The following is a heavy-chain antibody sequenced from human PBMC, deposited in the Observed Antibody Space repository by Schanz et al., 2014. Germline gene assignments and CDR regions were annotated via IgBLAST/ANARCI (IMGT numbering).Heavy chain of an antibody. CDR3: VKDLQRELLRDDHYYGMDV. V-gene: IGHV3-33*06. CDR1: GFTFSSYG. CDR2: VCYDGSKK. J-gene: IGHJ6*02. Sequence: VQLVESGGGLIQPGGSLRLSCAASGFTFSSYGMYWVRQVPGKGLEWVAVVCYDGSKKYYADSVKGRFTTSRDNSKNPMYLQMNSLRAEDTAVYYCVKDLQRELLRDDHYYGMDVWGQGTTVTVSS. D-gene: IGHD1-26*01.